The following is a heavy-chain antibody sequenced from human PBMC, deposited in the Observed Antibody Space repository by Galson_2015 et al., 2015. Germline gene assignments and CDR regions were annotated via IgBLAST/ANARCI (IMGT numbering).Heavy chain of an antibody. J-gene: IGHJ4*02. D-gene: IGHD3-10*01. CDR3: APGYGSGSYYMGGY. Sequence: SLRLSCAASGFTFSSYRMNWVRQAPGKGLEWVSYISSSSSTIYYADSVKGRFTISRDNAKNSLYLQMNSLRDEGTAVYYCAPGYGSGSYYMGGYWGQGTLVTVSS. V-gene: IGHV3-48*02. CDR2: ISSSSSTI. CDR1: GFTFSSYR.